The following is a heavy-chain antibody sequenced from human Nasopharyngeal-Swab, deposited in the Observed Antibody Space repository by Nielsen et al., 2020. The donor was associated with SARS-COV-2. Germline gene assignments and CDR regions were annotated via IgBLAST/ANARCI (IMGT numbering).Heavy chain of an antibody. Sequence: LSLTCAASGFSSSDYYMSWIRQAPGKGLEWVAYISSDRSIYTFYADSVKGRFPISRDTAKNSLSLQMDSLRVEDTAVYFCARVEDNFGDYIDYWGQGTLVAVSS. CDR2: ISSDRSIYT. V-gene: IGHV3-11*06. CDR1: GFSSSDYY. CDR3: ARVEDNFGDYIDY. J-gene: IGHJ4*02. D-gene: IGHD4-17*01.